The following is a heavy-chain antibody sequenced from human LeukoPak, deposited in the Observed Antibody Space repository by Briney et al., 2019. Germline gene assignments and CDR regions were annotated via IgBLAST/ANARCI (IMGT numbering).Heavy chain of an antibody. J-gene: IGHJ4*02. CDR2: IIPIFGAA. Sequence: SVKVSCTASGGTFNSYAISWVRQATGQGLEWMGGIIPIFGAANYAQKFQGRVTITADESTSTAYMELSSLRSEDTAVYYCAGDYRTYYYDNWCQGTLVTVSS. V-gene: IGHV1-69*13. CDR1: GGTFNSYA. CDR3: AGDYRTYYYDN. D-gene: IGHD2-2*01.